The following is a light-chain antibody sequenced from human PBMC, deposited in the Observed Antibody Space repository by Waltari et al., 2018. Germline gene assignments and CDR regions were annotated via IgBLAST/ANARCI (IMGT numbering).Light chain of an antibody. CDR1: QTVYSN. J-gene: IGKJ2*01. V-gene: IGKV3-15*01. CDR2: AAS. CDR3: QQYKYWPRT. Sequence: EVVLTQSPATLPPSPGERAALPCRASQTVYSNLPWYQQRPGQAPRLLIYAASTRAAGIPGRFSGSESETEFTLTINSLQSEDFAVYYCQQYKYWPRTFGRGTKLEVK.